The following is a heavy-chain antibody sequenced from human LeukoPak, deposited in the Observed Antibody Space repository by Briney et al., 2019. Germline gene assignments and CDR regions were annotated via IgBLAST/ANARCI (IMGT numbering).Heavy chain of an antibody. J-gene: IGHJ4*02. V-gene: IGHV3-30*18. CDR1: GFNFNTYW. D-gene: IGHD6-19*01. CDR3: AKAGSGWEVFDY. Sequence: PGGSLRLSCAASGFNFNTYWMTWVRQAPGKGLEWVAVISYDGSKTYYADSLKGRFTISRDNSKNTLYLQMNSLRPEDTAVYYCAKAGSGWEVFDYWGQGTLVTVSS. CDR2: ISYDGSKT.